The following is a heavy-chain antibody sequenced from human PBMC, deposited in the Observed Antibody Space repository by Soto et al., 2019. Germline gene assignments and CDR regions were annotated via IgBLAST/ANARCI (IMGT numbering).Heavy chain of an antibody. J-gene: IGHJ4*02. CDR2: LYYTGST. Sequence: QVQLQESGPGLVKPSQTLSLTCSVSGGSISRGGYYWSWIRQHPGKGLEWIGYLYYTGSTPYNPSLDSRLTLSVDTSKTQFSLKLSSVTAADTAVYYCASFRGWPPYYFAYWGQGTLVTVSS. V-gene: IGHV4-31*03. CDR3: ASFRGWPPYYFAY. CDR1: GGSISRGGYY. D-gene: IGHD3-10*01.